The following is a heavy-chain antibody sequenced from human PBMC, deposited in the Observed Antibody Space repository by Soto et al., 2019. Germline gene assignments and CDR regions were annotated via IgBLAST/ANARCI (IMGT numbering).Heavy chain of an antibody. Sequence: PGGALRLSCAASGFTFIDYYMSWIRQAPGKGLEWVSYISSSSYTNYADSVKGRFTISRDDAKNSLYLQMNSLRAEDTAVYYCARDLRKQWLARNYYYYGMDVWGQGTTVTVS. CDR1: GFTFIDYY. J-gene: IGHJ6*02. D-gene: IGHD6-19*01. V-gene: IGHV3-11*06. CDR2: ISSSSYT. CDR3: ARDLRKQWLARNYYYYGMDV.